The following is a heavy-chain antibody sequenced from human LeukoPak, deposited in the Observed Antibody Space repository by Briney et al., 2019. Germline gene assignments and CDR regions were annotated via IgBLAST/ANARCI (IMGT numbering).Heavy chain of an antibody. CDR1: GGSIGSYY. CDR2: IYYSGST. D-gene: IGHD3-10*01. CDR3: ARSGVGPPVTEPFDY. Sequence: PSETLSLTCSVSGGSIGSYYWSWIRQPPGKGLEWVGYIYYSGSTNYNPSLRSRVTISVDTSKNQFSLKLSSVTAADTAVYYCARSGVGPPVTEPFDYWGQGTLVIVFS. J-gene: IGHJ4*02. V-gene: IGHV4-59*01.